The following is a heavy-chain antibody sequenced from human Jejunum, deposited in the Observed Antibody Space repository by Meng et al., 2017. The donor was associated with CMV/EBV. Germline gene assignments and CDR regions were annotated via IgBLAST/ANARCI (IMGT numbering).Heavy chain of an antibody. Sequence: ASAFTFSDYCMHWVRQAPGKGLVWVSRINNDGGTTVYADSVKGRFTISRDNAKNTLSLQMNSLRGEDTAVYYCAREQSSSYAFDIWGQGTVVTVSS. V-gene: IGHV3-74*03. J-gene: IGHJ3*02. CDR3: AREQSSSYAFDI. D-gene: IGHD6-6*01. CDR1: AFTFSDYC. CDR2: INNDGGTT.